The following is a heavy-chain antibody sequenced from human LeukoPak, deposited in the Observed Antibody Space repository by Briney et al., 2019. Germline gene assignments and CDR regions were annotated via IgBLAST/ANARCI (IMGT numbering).Heavy chain of an antibody. CDR3: ARGLVRDYYYYYGMDV. CDR1: GGSISSSSYY. Sequence: PSETLSLTCTVSGGSISSSSYYWGWIRQPPGKGLEWIGSIYYSGSIYYNPSLKSRVTISVDTSKNQFSLKLSSVTAADTAVYYCARGLVRDYYYYYGMDVWGQGTTVTVSS. V-gene: IGHV4-39*01. D-gene: IGHD6-19*01. J-gene: IGHJ6*02. CDR2: IYYSGSI.